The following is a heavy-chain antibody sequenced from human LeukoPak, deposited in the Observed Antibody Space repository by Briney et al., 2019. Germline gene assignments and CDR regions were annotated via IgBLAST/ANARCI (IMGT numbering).Heavy chain of an antibody. J-gene: IGHJ4*02. V-gene: IGHV4-59*01. CDR2: IIDSGNN. D-gene: IGHD3-16*01. CDR3: ARDQRADYYDDTGGIDY. CDR1: GGSISGYN. Sequence: PAETLTLTCTVSGGSISGYNWSWIRQPPGKGLEWVGYIIDSGNNNYNPSLKSRVIISLDTSKNHFSLKLSSMTAADTAVNYCARDQRADYYDDTGGIDYWGQGTLVTVSS.